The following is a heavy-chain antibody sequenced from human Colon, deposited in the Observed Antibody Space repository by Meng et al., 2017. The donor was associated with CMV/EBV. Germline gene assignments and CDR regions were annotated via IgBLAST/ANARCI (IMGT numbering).Heavy chain of an antibody. CDR2: IYYSGST. CDR1: GFTFDRYP. Sequence: ESLKISCVGSGFTFDRYPISWIRQPPGKGLEWIGYIYYSGSTNYNPSLKSRVTISVDTSKNQFSLKLSSVTAADTAVYYCARDGVSDYYYYGMDVWGQGTTVTVSS. CDR3: ARDGVSDYYYYGMDV. V-gene: IGHV4-59*01. J-gene: IGHJ6*02. D-gene: IGHD3-16*01.